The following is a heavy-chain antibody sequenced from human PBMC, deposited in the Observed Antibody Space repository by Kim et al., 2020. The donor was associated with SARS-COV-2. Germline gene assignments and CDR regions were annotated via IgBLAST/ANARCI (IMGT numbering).Heavy chain of an antibody. CDR3: AGVPHYDSSGKAFDY. CDR1: GGTFSSYA. CDR2: IIPIFGTA. Sequence: SVKVSCKASGGTFSSYAISWVRQAPGQGLEWMGGIIPIFGTANYAQKFQGRVTITADESTSTAYMELSSLRSEDTAVYYCAGVPHYDSSGKAFDYWCQGTLLTVSS. D-gene: IGHD3-22*01. V-gene: IGHV1-69*13. J-gene: IGHJ4*02.